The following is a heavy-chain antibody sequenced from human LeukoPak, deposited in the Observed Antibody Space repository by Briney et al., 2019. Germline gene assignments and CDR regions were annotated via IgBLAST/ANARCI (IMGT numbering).Heavy chain of an antibody. CDR1: GFTFSNYA. V-gene: IGHV3-23*01. Sequence: GGSLRLSCAVSGFTFSNYAMVWVRQAPGKGLEWVSAISGSGGSTYYADSVKGRFTISRDNSKNTLYLQMNSLRAEDTAVYYCAKLVVVVAATGFDYWGQGTLVTVSS. D-gene: IGHD2-15*01. CDR3: AKLVVVVAATGFDY. J-gene: IGHJ4*02. CDR2: ISGSGGST.